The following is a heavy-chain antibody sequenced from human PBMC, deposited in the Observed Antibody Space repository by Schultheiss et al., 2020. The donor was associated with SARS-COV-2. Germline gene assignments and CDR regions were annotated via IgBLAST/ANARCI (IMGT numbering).Heavy chain of an antibody. V-gene: IGHV4-34*01. Sequence: GSLRLSCAVYGGSFSGYYWSWIRQPPGKGLEWIGEINHSGSTNYNPSLKSRVTISVDTSKNQFSLKLSSVTAADTAVYYCARGGGPYSSSSLDYYYYYYMDVWGKGTTVTVSS. D-gene: IGHD6-6*01. J-gene: IGHJ6*03. CDR3: ARGGGPYSSSSLDYYYYYYMDV. CDR2: INHSGST. CDR1: GGSFSGYY.